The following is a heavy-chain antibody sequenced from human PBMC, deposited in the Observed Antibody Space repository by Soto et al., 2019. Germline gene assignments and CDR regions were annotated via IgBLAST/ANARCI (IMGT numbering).Heavy chain of an antibody. V-gene: IGHV3-73*01. J-gene: IGHJ4*02. CDR3: TRSNYGDYVTDY. D-gene: IGHD4-17*01. CDR1: GFTFSGSA. CDR2: IRSKANSYAT. Sequence: GGSLRLSCAASGFTFSGSAMHWVRQASGKGLEWVGRIRSKANSYATAYAASVKGRFTISRDDSKNTAYLQMNSLKTEDTAVYYCTRSNYGDYVTDYWGQGTLVTVSS.